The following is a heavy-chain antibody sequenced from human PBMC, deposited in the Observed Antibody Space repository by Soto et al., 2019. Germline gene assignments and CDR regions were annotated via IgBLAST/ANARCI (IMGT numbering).Heavy chain of an antibody. CDR1: GFTFSSYS. V-gene: IGHV3-48*01. D-gene: IGHD3-10*01. CDR3: ARDTGITMVRGVTLDV. J-gene: IGHJ6*04. Sequence: GGSLRLSCAASGFTFSSYSMNWVRQAPGKGLEWVSYISSSSSTIYYADSVKGRFTISRDNAKNSLYLQMNSLRAEDTAVYYCARDTGITMVRGVTLDVWGKGTTVTVSS. CDR2: ISSSSSTI.